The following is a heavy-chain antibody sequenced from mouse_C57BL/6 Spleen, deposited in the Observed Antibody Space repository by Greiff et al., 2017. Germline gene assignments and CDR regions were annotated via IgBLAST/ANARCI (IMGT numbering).Heavy chain of an antibody. CDR3: AREGAYFDY. CDR2: IYPKNGGT. CDR1: GYTFTDYN. Sequence: VKLLQSGPELVKPGASVKMSCKASGYTFTDYNIHWVKQRPGKGLEWIGWIYPKNGGTKYNEKFKGKATLTVNKSSSTAYMELRSLTSEDSAVYYCAREGAYFDYWGQGTTLTVSS. V-gene: IGHV1-22*01. J-gene: IGHJ2*01.